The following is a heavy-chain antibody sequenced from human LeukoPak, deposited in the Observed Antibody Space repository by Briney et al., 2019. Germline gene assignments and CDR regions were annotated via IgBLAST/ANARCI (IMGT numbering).Heavy chain of an antibody. CDR3: ARRRLVEYGMDV. D-gene: IGHD2-8*02. V-gene: IGHV4-59*01. CDR2: IYNRGST. J-gene: IGHJ6*02. Sequence: PSETLSLTCTVSGGSISSYYWSWIRQPPGKGLEWIGYIYNRGSTNYNPSLKSRVTISVDTSKNQFSLKLSSVTAADTAVYYCARRRLVEYGMDVWGQGTTVTVSS. CDR1: GGSISSYY.